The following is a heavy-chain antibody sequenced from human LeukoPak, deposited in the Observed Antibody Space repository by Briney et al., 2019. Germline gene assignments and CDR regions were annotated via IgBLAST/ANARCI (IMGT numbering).Heavy chain of an antibody. CDR1: GYSFTSYW. CDR3: ARRPAYYYDSSGYLDHAFDI. Sequence: GESLKISCKGSGYSFTSYWIGWVRQMPGKGLEWMGIIYPGDSDTRYSPSFQGQVTISADKSISTAYLQWGSLKASDTAMYYCARRPAYYYDSSGYLDHAFDIRGQGTMVTVSS. CDR2: IYPGDSDT. D-gene: IGHD3-22*01. V-gene: IGHV5-51*01. J-gene: IGHJ3*02.